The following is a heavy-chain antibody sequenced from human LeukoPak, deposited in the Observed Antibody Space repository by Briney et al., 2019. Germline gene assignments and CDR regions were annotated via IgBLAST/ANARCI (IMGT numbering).Heavy chain of an antibody. J-gene: IGHJ3*02. CDR3: ARDPITWGAFDI. CDR1: GGSLSSGDYY. D-gene: IGHD3-10*01. CDR2: IYYSGST. V-gene: IGHV4-30-4*08. Sequence: SETLSLTCTVSGGSLSSGDYYWSWIRQPPGKGLEWIGYIYYSGSTYYNPSLKSRVTISVDTSKNQFSLKLSSVTAADTAVYYCARDPITWGAFDIWGQGTMVTVSS.